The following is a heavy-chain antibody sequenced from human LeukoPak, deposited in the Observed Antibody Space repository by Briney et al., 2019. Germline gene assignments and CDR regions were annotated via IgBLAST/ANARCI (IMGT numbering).Heavy chain of an antibody. CDR3: ARGRWGIAAAGTSY. D-gene: IGHD6-13*01. V-gene: IGHV4-59*01. CDR1: GDSISSYY. CDR2: IYYSGST. Sequence: SETLPLTCTVSGDSISSYYWSWIRQPPGKGLEWIGYIYYSGSTNYNPSLKSRVTMSVDTSKNQFSLRLSSVTAADTAVYYCARGRWGIAAAGTSYWGQGTLVAVSS. J-gene: IGHJ4*02.